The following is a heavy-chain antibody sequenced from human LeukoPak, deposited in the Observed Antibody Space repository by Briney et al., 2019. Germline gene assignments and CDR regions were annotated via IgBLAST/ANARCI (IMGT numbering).Heavy chain of an antibody. CDR2: IYPGDSDT. CDR1: GYSFTSYW. Sequence: GESLKTTCKGSGYSFTSYWIGWVRQMPGKGLEWMGFIYPGDSDTRYSPSFQGQVTISADKSISTAYLQWSSLKASDTAMYYCARQDRYCTNGVCYLDAFDIWGQGTMVTVSS. J-gene: IGHJ3*02. D-gene: IGHD2-8*01. CDR3: ARQDRYCTNGVCYLDAFDI. V-gene: IGHV5-51*01.